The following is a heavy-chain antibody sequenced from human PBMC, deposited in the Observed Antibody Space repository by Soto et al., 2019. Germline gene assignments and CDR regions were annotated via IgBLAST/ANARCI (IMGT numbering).Heavy chain of an antibody. CDR2: MYYSGST. D-gene: IGHD6-13*01. CDR1: GGSINSGGYY. Sequence: QVQLRESGPGLVKPSQTLSLTCTVSGGSINSGGYYWNWIRQHQGKVLEWIGYMYYSGSTYYNPSLRSRVIIPADTSENHFSLKLSSVTAADTAVYFCARGYRQSGYSSSWVFDYWGQGTLVNVSS. CDR3: ARGYRQSGYSSSWVFDY. J-gene: IGHJ4*02. V-gene: IGHV4-31*03.